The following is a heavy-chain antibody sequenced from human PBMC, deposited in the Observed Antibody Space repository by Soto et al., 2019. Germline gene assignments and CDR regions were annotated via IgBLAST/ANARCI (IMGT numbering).Heavy chain of an antibody. CDR1: GFTFTSYV. D-gene: IGHD1-26*01. Sequence: EVQLLESGGGLVQRGGSQRLSCAASGFTFTSYVMRWVRQAPGKGLEWVAGISGGGSTAFYADSVKGRFTISRDNAKNTLVLQMDSRRAEDTAIYFCTQWDGYADVWGQGTTVIVSS. J-gene: IGHJ6*02. CDR2: ISGGGSTA. CDR3: TQWDGYADV. V-gene: IGHV3-23*01.